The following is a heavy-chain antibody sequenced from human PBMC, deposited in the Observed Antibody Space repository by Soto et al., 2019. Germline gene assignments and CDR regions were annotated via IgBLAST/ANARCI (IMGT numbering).Heavy chain of an antibody. D-gene: IGHD1-26*01. J-gene: IGHJ3*02. Sequence: GGSLRLSCTASGFTFSSPDIHWVRQAPGKGLEWVAHISIDLNRQYYADPVKGRFTGSRDNSKNTVYLQMSSLRVDDTAIYYCARGPTSGAFDIWGRGTMVTVSS. CDR3: ARGPTSGAFDI. V-gene: IGHV3-30*03. CDR2: ISIDLNRQ. CDR1: GFTFSSPD.